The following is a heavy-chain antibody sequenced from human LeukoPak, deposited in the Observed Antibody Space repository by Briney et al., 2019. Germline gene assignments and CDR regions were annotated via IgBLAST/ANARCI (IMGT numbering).Heavy chain of an antibody. V-gene: IGHV3-43*02. CDR2: ISGNGHTI. CDR1: GFTFHGYA. J-gene: IGHJ4*02. CDR3: ARDDGASSLLDF. D-gene: IGHD3-16*02. Sequence: GGSLRLSCAASGFTFHGYAIYWVRQAPGKGLEWVSLISGNGHTISYADSVRGRFTISRDNTKNSLYLQMDSLTTEDTAVYYCARDDGASSLLDFWGQGTLVTVSS.